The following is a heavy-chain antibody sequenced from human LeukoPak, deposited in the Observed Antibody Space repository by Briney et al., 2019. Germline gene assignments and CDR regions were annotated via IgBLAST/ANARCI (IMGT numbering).Heavy chain of an antibody. J-gene: IGHJ1*01. D-gene: IGHD6-13*01. Sequence: PSETLSLTCTVSGGSISSYYWSWIRQPAGKGLEWIGRIYTSGSTNYNPSLKSRVTMSVDTSKNQFSLKLSSVTAADTAVYYCARDGVDSSSWYGEYFQHWGQGTLVTVSS. CDR1: GGSISSYY. CDR2: IYTSGST. CDR3: ARDGVDSSSWYGEYFQH. V-gene: IGHV4-4*07.